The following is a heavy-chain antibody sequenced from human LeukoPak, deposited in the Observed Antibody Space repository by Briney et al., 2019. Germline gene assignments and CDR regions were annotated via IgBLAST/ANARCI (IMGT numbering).Heavy chain of an antibody. CDR1: GFTFSSYE. V-gene: IGHV3-23*01. Sequence: GGSLRLSCEASGFTFSSYEMNWVRQAPGKGLEWVSAISGSGGSTYYADSVKGRFTISRDNSKNTLYLQMNSLRAEDTAVYYCATLLWFGEFDYWGQGTLVTVSS. CDR3: ATLLWFGEFDY. J-gene: IGHJ4*02. CDR2: ISGSGGST. D-gene: IGHD3-10*01.